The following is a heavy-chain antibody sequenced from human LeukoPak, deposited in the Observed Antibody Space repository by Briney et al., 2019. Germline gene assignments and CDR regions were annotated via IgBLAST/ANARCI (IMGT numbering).Heavy chain of an antibody. CDR2: ISSSSRTI. V-gene: IGHV3-48*04. Sequence: PGGSLRLSCVVSGFTLSDYSMNWVRQAPGKGLEWVSYISSSSRTIKYADFVRGRFTVSRDNAKKSLHLQMNNLTTEDTAVYFCVSEDGRYYYDSTGEDYWGQGTLVTVSS. CDR1: GFTLSDYS. J-gene: IGHJ4*02. CDR3: VSEDGRYYYDSTGEDY. D-gene: IGHD3-22*01.